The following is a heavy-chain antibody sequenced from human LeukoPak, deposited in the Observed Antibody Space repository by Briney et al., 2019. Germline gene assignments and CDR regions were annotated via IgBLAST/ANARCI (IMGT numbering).Heavy chain of an antibody. D-gene: IGHD6-13*01. CDR3: ARDLIAAAGTGYYGMDV. Sequence: GGSLRLPCAASGFTVSSNYMSWVRQAPGKGLEWVSVIYNGGSTYYADSVKGRFTISRDNSKNTLYLQMNSLRAEDTAVYYCARDLIAAAGTGYYGMDVWGQGTTVTVSS. J-gene: IGHJ6*02. V-gene: IGHV3-53*01. CDR2: IYNGGST. CDR1: GFTVSSNY.